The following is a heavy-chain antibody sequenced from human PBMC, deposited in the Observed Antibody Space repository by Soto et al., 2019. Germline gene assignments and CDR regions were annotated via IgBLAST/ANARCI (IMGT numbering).Heavy chain of an antibody. J-gene: IGHJ4*02. D-gene: IGHD3-10*01. V-gene: IGHV3-23*01. CDR1: GFSFGNHA. CDR2: MSPSGGST. CDR3: AREDRKLQWFGELVGPADY. Sequence: EVQLLESGGGFMQPGGSLRLSCAVSGFSFGNHAMTWVRQAPGKGLEWVSAMSPSGGSTYYTDAVQGRFTVSRDNSKNTVFLQQNSLRAEDTAVYYCAREDRKLQWFGELVGPADYWGQGTLVTVSS.